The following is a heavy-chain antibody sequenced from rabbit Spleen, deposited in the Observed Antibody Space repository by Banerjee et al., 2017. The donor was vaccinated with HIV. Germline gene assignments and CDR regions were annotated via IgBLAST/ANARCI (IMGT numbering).Heavy chain of an antibody. D-gene: IGHD8-1*01. CDR2: IEGGSSAFS. Sequence: QSLEESGGDLVKPGASLTLTCKASGFDFSSSYYMCWVRQAPGKGLEWIACIEGGSSAFSYFASWAKGRFTISKTSSTTVTLQVTSLTAADTATYFCTRDDGSSFSSYGMDLWGQGTLVTVS. CDR3: TRDDGSSFSSYGMDL. CDR1: GFDFSSSYY. J-gene: IGHJ6*01. V-gene: IGHV1S40*01.